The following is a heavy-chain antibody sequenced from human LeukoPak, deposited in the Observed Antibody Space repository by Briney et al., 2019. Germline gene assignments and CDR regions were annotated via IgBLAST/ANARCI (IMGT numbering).Heavy chain of an antibody. J-gene: IGHJ4*02. CDR1: GFTFSSYS. CDR2: ISSSSTYI. V-gene: IGHV3-21*01. Sequence: GGSLRLSCAASGFTFSSYSMNWVRQAPGEGLEWVSSISSSSTYIYYADSVKGRFTNSRDNAKNSLYLQMNSLRAEDTAVYYCARDQYGSGSYSRLDYWGQGTLVTVSS. CDR3: ARDQYGSGSYSRLDY. D-gene: IGHD3-10*01.